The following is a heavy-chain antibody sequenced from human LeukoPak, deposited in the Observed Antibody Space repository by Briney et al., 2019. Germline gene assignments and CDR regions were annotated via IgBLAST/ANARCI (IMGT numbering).Heavy chain of an antibody. V-gene: IGHV3-33*01. CDR3: ARDGLYDYVWGSYRS. D-gene: IGHD3-16*02. CDR2: IWYDGSNK. J-gene: IGHJ4*02. CDR1: GFTFSNYG. Sequence: GGSLRLSCAASGFTFSNYGMHWVRQAPGKGLEWVAVIWYDGSNKYYADSVKGRFTISRDNSKNTLYLQMNSLRAEDTAVYYCARDGLYDYVWGSYRSGGQGTLVTVSS.